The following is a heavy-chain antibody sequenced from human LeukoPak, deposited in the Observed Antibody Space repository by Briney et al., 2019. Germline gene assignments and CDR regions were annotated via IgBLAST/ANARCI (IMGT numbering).Heavy chain of an antibody. Sequence: GKSRKISCKCSGFRFTSYWIGWAGQMPGKGLDWMGIIYPGDSDTRYSPSFQGQVTISADKSISPAYLQSNSLKASDTAMYYGARHAYSSYWFDPWGQGTLVTVSS. CDR1: GFRFTSYW. V-gene: IGHV5-51*01. D-gene: IGHD6-19*01. CDR3: ARHAYSSYWFDP. CDR2: IYPGDSDT. J-gene: IGHJ5*02.